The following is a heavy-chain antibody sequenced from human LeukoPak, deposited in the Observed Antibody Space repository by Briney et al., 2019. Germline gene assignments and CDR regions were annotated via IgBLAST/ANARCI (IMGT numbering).Heavy chain of an antibody. D-gene: IGHD1-1*01. CDR2: ISWNSGSI. Sequence: PGGSLRLSCAASGFTFDDYAMHWVRQAPGKGLEWVSGISWNSGSIGYADSVKGRFTISRDNAKNSLYLRMNSLRAEDTALYYCAKGAVTTSMDVWGQGTTVTVSS. CDR3: AKGAVTTSMDV. J-gene: IGHJ6*02. V-gene: IGHV3-9*01. CDR1: GFTFDDYA.